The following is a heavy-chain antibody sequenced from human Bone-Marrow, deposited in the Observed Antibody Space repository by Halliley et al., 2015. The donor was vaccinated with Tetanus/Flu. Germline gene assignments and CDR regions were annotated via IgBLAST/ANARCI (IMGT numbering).Heavy chain of an antibody. V-gene: IGHV4-59*01. CDR3: ASERGNDVVCRGFGP. CDR2: ISDSGST. J-gene: IGHJ5*02. Sequence: LRLSCTVSGASISSYSWSWIRQPPGKGLEWIGYISDSGSTDYNPSLKSRVTLSVDTAKNQFSLKLRSVIAADTAVYYCASERGNDVVCRGFGPWAQGTPGTVSS. D-gene: IGHD2-15*01. CDR1: GASISSYS.